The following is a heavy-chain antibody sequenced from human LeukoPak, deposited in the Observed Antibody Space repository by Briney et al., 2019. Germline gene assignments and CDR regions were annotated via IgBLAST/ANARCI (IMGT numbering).Heavy chain of an antibody. CDR1: GFSLSTSGVG. D-gene: IGHD3-10*01. Sequence: ESGPTLVKPTQTLTLTCTFSGFSLSTSGVGVGWIRQPPGKALEWLALIYWDDDKRYSPSLKSRLTITKDTSKNQVVLTMTDMDPVDTATYYCAAFLWFGELSRNWFDAWGQGTLVTASS. J-gene: IGHJ5*02. V-gene: IGHV2-5*02. CDR3: AAFLWFGELSRNWFDA. CDR2: IYWDDDK.